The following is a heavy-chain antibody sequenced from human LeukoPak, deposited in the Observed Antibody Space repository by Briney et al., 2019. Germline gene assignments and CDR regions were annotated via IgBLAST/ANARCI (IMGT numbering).Heavy chain of an antibody. CDR2: INPSGGST. CDR3: ARVRPDYYGSGSYGYFDY. V-gene: IGHV1-46*01. J-gene: IGHJ4*02. Sequence: ASVKVSWKASGYTFTSYYMHWVRQAPGQGLEWMGIINPSGGSTSYAQKFQGRVTMTRDTSTSTVYMELSSLRSEDTAVYYCARVRPDYYGSGSYGYFDYWGQGTLVTVSS. D-gene: IGHD3-10*01. CDR1: GYTFTSYY.